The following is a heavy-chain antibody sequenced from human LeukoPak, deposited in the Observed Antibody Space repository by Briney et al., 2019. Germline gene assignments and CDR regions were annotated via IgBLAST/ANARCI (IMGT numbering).Heavy chain of an antibody. J-gene: IGHJ4*02. Sequence: GGSLRLSCAASGFTVSSNYMSWVRQAPGKGLEWVSVIYSGGSTYYADSVKGRFTISRDNSRNTLYLQMNSLRAEDTAVYYCAREAKQQLLDYWGQGTLVTVSS. V-gene: IGHV3-53*01. CDR1: GFTVSSNY. D-gene: IGHD6-13*01. CDR3: AREAKQQLLDY. CDR2: IYSGGST.